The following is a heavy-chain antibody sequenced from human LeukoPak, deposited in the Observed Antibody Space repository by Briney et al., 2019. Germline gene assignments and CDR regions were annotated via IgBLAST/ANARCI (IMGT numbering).Heavy chain of an antibody. D-gene: IGHD3-16*01. CDR2: MDSDGSIT. J-gene: IGHJ5*02. CDR1: GFMFSSYW. Sequence: GGSLRLSCVVSGFMFSSYWMHWVRQVPGKGLVWVSSMDSDGSITTYADSVKGRFTISRDNAKKTLYLQMSSLRAEDTAVYYCVRGGNYVWGSYDRWGQGTLVTVSS. CDR3: VRGGNYVWGSYDR. V-gene: IGHV3-74*01.